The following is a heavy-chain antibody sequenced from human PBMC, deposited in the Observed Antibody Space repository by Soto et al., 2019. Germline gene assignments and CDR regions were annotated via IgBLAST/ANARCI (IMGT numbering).Heavy chain of an antibody. CDR2: IWYDGSNK. D-gene: IGHD3-22*01. CDR1: GFTFSSYG. CDR3: ARAEYYDSSGYPPDY. V-gene: IGHV3-33*01. J-gene: IGHJ4*02. Sequence: QVQLVESGGGVVQPGRSLRLSCAASGFTFSSYGMHWVRQAPGKGLEWVAVIWYDGSNKYYADSVKGRFTISRDNSKNTLYLQMNSLRAEDTAVYYCARAEYYDSSGYPPDYWGQGTLVTFSS.